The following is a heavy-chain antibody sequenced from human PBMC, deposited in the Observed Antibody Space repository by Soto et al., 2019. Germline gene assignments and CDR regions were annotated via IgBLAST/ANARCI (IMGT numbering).Heavy chain of an antibody. J-gene: IGHJ2*01. V-gene: IGHV4-34*01. D-gene: IGHD4-4*01. CDR2: IYDSGST. CDR1: GGSFSGYY. Sequence: QVQLQQWGAGLLKPSETLSLTCAVYGGSFSGYYWSWIRQPPGTGLEWIGEIYDSGSTNYSPSLKSRVTISEDISKNQFSLKLNSVTAADTAVYYCASINSYYPSFTDFDLWGRGTLVTVSS. CDR3: ASINSYYPSFTDFDL.